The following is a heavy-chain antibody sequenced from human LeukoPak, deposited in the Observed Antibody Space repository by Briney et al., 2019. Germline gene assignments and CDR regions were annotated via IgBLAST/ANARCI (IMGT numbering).Heavy chain of an antibody. D-gene: IGHD3-10*01. CDR1: GFSFSDYY. Sequence: GGSLRLSCAASGFSFSDYYMRWIRQAPGKGLEWVSFISGSGSSIYYADSVKGRFTISRDNAKSSLYLQMNSLRAEDTAVYYCARARPVRGVIPDYDYYYMDVWGEGTTVTVSS. CDR3: ARARPVRGVIPDYDYYYMDV. CDR2: ISGSGSSI. V-gene: IGHV3-11*01. J-gene: IGHJ6*03.